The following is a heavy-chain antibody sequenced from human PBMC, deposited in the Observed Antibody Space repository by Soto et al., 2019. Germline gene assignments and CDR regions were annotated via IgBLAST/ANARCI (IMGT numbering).Heavy chain of an antibody. CDR3: AKDKGVFNWATSYFDY. CDR1: GFTFSNYA. V-gene: IGHV3-30*18. J-gene: IGHJ4*02. Sequence: GGSLRLSCAASGFTFSNYAMHWVRQAPGKGLEWVALTSYDGNNEYYTDAVKGRFTISRDNSKNTLFLQMNSPRPEDTAVYYCAKDKGVFNWATSYFDYWGQGALVTVSS. CDR2: TSYDGNNE. D-gene: IGHD1-1*01.